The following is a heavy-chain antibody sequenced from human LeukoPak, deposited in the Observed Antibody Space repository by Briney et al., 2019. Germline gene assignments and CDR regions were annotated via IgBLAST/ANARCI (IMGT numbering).Heavy chain of an antibody. CDR3: AKDLGLWSGYYTSDY. CDR2: ISAYNGNT. Sequence: ASVKVSCKASGYTFTSYGISWVRQAPGQGLEWMGWISAYNGNTNYAQKLQGRVTMTTDTSTSTAYMELRSLRSDDTVVYYCAKDLGLWSGYYTSDYWGQGTLVTVSS. D-gene: IGHD3-3*01. V-gene: IGHV1-18*01. CDR1: GYTFTSYG. J-gene: IGHJ4*02.